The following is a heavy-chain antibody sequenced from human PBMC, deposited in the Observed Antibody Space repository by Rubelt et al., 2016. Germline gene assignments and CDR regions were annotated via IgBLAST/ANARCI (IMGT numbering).Heavy chain of an antibody. CDR2: INPNSGGT. V-gene: IGHV1-2*06. Sequence: QVQLVQSGAEVKKPGASVKVSCKASGYTFTGYYMHWVRQAPVQGLEWVGRINPNSGGTNYAKKFQGRVTMTRDASSSTAYMELSRLGSDDTAVYYCAGGVGTAFDPWGQGTLVTVSS. CDR1: GYTFTGYY. CDR3: AGGVGTAFDP. D-gene: IGHD1-1*01. J-gene: IGHJ5*02.